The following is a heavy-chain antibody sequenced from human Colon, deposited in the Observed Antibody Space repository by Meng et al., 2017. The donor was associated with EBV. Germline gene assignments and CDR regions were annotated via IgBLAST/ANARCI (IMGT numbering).Heavy chain of an antibody. D-gene: IGHD3-22*01. CDR2: IDDSGNI. J-gene: IGHJ4*02. CDR3: ARSRWLLLQL. V-gene: IGHV4-34*01. Sequence: QGQRREGGPGLLQPSETPSLTCTVYGGPFSGFYWTWIRQSPGKGLEWIGEIDDSGNIIYNPSLKSRVTISGDTSKNQFSLNVSSVTAADTAVYYCARSRWLLLQLWGQGTLVTVAS. CDR1: GGPFSGFY.